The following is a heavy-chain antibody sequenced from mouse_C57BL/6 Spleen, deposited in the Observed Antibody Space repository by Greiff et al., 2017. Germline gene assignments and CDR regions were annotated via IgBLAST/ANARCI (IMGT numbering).Heavy chain of an antibody. CDR1: GYAFSSYW. CDR3: ARSGLYDYGGRPDFAY. V-gene: IGHV1-80*01. Sequence: QVQLKESGAELVKPGASVKISCKASGYAFSSYWMNWVKQRPGKGLEWIGQIYPGDGDINYNGKFKGKATLTADKSSSTAYMQLSSLTSEDSAVYFCARSGLYDYGGRPDFAYWGQGTLVTVSA. J-gene: IGHJ3*01. CDR2: IYPGDGDI. D-gene: IGHD2-4*01.